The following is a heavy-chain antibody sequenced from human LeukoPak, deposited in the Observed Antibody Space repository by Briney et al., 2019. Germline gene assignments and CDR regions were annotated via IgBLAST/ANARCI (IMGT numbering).Heavy chain of an antibody. CDR3: AREPTRPRYYDFWSGYYRWREDLYYYYYYMDV. Sequence: PGGSLRLSCAASGFTFSSYSMNWVRQAPGKGLEWVSSISSSSGYIDYADSVKGRFTISRDNAKNSLYLQMNSLRAEDTAVYYCAREPTRPRYYDFWSGYYRWREDLYYYYYYMDVWGKGTTVTVSS. J-gene: IGHJ6*03. CDR2: ISSSSGYI. CDR1: GFTFSSYS. D-gene: IGHD3-3*01. V-gene: IGHV3-21*01.